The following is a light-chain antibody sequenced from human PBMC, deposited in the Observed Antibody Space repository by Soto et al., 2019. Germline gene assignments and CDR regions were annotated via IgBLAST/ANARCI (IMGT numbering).Light chain of an antibody. V-gene: IGKV3D-20*01. J-gene: IGKJ4*01. CDR1: QTVSSSY. Sequence: IVLTQSPATLSLSPGERATISCGASQTVSSSYLAWYQQKPALAPRPLTYAASSSATGIPPPLSGRGSAPDFTLTISRLEPEDFAAYYCQRYSTSPTVGGGTKVDSK. CDR3: QRYSTSPT. CDR2: AAS.